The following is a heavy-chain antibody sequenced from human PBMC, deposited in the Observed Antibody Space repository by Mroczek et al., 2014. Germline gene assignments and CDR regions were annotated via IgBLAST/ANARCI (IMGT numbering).Heavy chain of an antibody. J-gene: IGHJ3*02. CDR1: GFTSSSYG. V-gene: IGHV3-30*18. CDR3: AKVRYLEVTNDAFDI. D-gene: IGHD2-21*02. CDR2: ISYDGSNK. Sequence: QVQLVQSGGGVVQPGRSLRLSCAASGFTSSSYGMHWVRQAPGKGLEWVAVISYDGSNKYYADSVKGRFTISRDNSKNTLYLQMNSLRAEDTAVYYCAKVRYLEVTNDAFDIWGQGTMVTVSS.